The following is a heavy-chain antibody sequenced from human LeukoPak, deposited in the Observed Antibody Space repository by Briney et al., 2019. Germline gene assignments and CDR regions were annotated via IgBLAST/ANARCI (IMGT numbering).Heavy chain of an antibody. V-gene: IGHV3-7*01. CDR1: GFTFSSYW. Sequence: GGSLRLSCAASGFTFSSYWMSWVRQAPGKGLEWVANIKQDGSEKYYVDSVKGRFTISRDNAKNSLYLQMNSLRAEDTAVYYCARDPYDFWSGPGAFDIWGQGTMVTVSS. J-gene: IGHJ3*02. CDR3: ARDPYDFWSGPGAFDI. CDR2: IKQDGSEK. D-gene: IGHD3-3*01.